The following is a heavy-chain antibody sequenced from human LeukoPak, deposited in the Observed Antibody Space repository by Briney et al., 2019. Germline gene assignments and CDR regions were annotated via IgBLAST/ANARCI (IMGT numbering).Heavy chain of an antibody. CDR2: IDPNSGGT. CDR3: ARDRKGDYDVADY. Sequence: ASVKVSCKAYGYSFTDYYVHWVRQAPGQGLEWMGRIDPNSGGTNDVQKFQGRVTMSRDTSISTVYMELSRLRYDDTAVYYCARDRKGDYDVADYWGQGTLVTVSP. D-gene: IGHD4-17*01. CDR1: GYSFTDYY. V-gene: IGHV1-2*06. J-gene: IGHJ4*02.